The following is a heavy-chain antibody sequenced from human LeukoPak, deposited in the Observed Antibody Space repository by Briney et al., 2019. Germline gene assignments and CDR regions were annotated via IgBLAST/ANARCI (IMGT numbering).Heavy chain of an antibody. J-gene: IGHJ5*02. CDR2: ISYDGSNK. Sequence: GGSLRLSCAASGFTFSSYGMHWVRQAPGKGLEWVAVISYDGSNKYYADSVKGRFTISRDNSKNTLYLQMNSLRAEDTAVYYCAKQKRLQYNNNWFDPWGQGTLVTVSS. CDR3: AKQKRLQYNNNWFDP. V-gene: IGHV3-30*18. D-gene: IGHD4-4*01. CDR1: GFTFSSYG.